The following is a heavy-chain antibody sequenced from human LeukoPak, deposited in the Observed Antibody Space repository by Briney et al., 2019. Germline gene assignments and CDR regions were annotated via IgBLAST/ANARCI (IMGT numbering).Heavy chain of an antibody. D-gene: IGHD6-19*01. CDR2: INWNGGST. V-gene: IGHV3-20*04. CDR3: ARVHAAGIPFYFDY. Sequence: GGSLRLSCAASGFTFDDYGMSWARQAPGKGLEWVSGINWNGGSTGYADSVKGRFTISRDNAKNSLYLQMKSLRAEDTALYYCARVHAAGIPFYFDYWGQGTLVTVSS. J-gene: IGHJ4*02. CDR1: GFTFDDYG.